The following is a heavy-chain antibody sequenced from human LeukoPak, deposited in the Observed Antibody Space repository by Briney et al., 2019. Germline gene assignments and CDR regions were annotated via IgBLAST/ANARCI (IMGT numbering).Heavy chain of an antibody. CDR2: IIPIFGTA. CDR1: GGTFSSYA. Sequence: GASVKVSCKASGGTFSSYAISWVRQAPGQGLEWMGGIIPIFGTANYAQKFQGRVTITADESTSTAYMELSSLRSEDTAVYYCARDRSTGGYPESWFDPWGQGTLVTVSS. J-gene: IGHJ5*02. D-gene: IGHD3-22*01. CDR3: ARDRSTGGYPESWFDP. V-gene: IGHV1-69*13.